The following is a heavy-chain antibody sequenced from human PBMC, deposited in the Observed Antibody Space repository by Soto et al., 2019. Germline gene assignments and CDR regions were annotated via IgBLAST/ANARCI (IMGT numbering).Heavy chain of an antibody. V-gene: IGHV3-21*01. J-gene: IGHJ4*02. D-gene: IGHD3-3*01. CDR1: GFTFSSYS. CDR3: ARDYDFWSGYYYFDY. CDR2: ISSSSSYI. Sequence: EVQLVESGGGLVKPGGSLRLSCAASGFTFSSYSMNWVRQAPGKGLEWVSSISSSSSYIYYADSVKGRFTISRDNAKNSLYLQMNSPRAEVTAVYYCARDYDFWSGYYYFDYWGQGTLVTVSS.